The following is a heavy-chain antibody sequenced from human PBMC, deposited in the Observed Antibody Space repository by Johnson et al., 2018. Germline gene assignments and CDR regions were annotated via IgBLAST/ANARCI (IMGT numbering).Heavy chain of an antibody. CDR1: GGSFSGNY. Sequence: QVQLQQWGAGLLKPSETLSLTCVVNGGSFSGNYWSWIRQPPGKGLEWIGELNQSGATNYDPSLRSRVTKSKDTSNNQFSLTLTSVTAADTAVYYCARSGGSSWYLSLWGQCTLVTVSS. J-gene: IGHJ1*01. CDR2: LNQSGAT. CDR3: ARSGGSSWYLSL. D-gene: IGHD6-13*01. V-gene: IGHV4-34*01.